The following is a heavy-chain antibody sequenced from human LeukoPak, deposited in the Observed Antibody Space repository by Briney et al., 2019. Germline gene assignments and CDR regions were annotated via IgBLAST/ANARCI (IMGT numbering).Heavy chain of an antibody. Sequence: GGSLRLSCAASGFTVSSNYMSWVRQAPGKGLEWASVIYSGGSTYYADSVKGRFTISRDNSKNTLYLQMNSLRAEDTAVYYCARGPAVAGSVDYWGQGTLVTVSS. CDR3: ARGPAVAGSVDY. CDR1: GFTVSSNY. J-gene: IGHJ4*02. D-gene: IGHD6-19*01. V-gene: IGHV3-53*01. CDR2: IYSGGST.